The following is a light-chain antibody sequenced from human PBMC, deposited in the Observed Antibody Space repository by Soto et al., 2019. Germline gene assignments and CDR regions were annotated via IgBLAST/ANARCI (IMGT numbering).Light chain of an antibody. J-gene: IGKJ4*01. Sequence: IVLTQSPGTLSLSPGERATLSCRASQTVSSNFLAWYQEKPGQGPRLLIYRASTRATGIPDRFSGSGSGTDFTLTISRLDPEDFAVYYCRQYGRSLGFAVGGGTKVEIK. CDR2: RAS. CDR1: QTVSSNF. V-gene: IGKV3-20*01. CDR3: RQYGRSLGFA.